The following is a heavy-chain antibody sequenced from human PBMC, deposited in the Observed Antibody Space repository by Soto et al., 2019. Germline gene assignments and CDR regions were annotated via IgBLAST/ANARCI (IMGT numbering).Heavy chain of an antibody. CDR1: GFTFSSYW. J-gene: IGHJ4*01. D-gene: IGHD2-8*02. CDR3: ASSHYYSGGGFPVPFDF. Sequence: PGGSPRLSCAASGFTFSSYWMSWVRQAPGKGLEWVANIKQDGSEKYYADAVKGRFTISRDNAKNSLYLQMNSLRVDDTAVYYCASSHYYSGGGFPVPFDFWGHGTLVTVSS. V-gene: IGHV3-7*01. CDR2: IKQDGSEK.